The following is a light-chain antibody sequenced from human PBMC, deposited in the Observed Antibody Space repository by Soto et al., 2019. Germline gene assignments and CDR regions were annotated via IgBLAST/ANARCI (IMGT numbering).Light chain of an antibody. CDR2: GND. J-gene: IGLJ1*01. V-gene: IGLV1-40*01. CDR1: SSNIGAGFD. Sequence: QAVVTQPPSVSGAPGQRVTISCTGSSSNIGAGFDVNWYQQLPGTAPKLLISGNDNRPSGVPDRFSGSKSGTSASLAITGLQAEYEADYFCQSYDSSLGASVFGTGTKVTVL. CDR3: QSYDSSLGASV.